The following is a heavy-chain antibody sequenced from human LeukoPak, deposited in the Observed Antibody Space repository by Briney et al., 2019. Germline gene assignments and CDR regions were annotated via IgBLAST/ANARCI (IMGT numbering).Heavy chain of an antibody. V-gene: IGHV4-59*11. Sequence: SETLSLTCTVSGGSISSHYWSWIRQPPGKGLEWIGYIYYSGSTNYNPSLKSRVTISVDTSKNQFSLKLSSVTAADTAVYYCARDTGNSVWFDPWGQGTLVTVSS. CDR1: GGSISSHY. CDR2: IYYSGST. D-gene: IGHD4-11*01. J-gene: IGHJ5*02. CDR3: ARDTGNSVWFDP.